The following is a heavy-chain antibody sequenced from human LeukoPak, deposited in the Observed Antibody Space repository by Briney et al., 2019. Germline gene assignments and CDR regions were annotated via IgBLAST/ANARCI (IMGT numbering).Heavy chain of an antibody. V-gene: IGHV3-23*01. Sequence: PGGSLRLSCAASGFTVSSNYMSWVRQSPGKGLEWVSAISGGGGSTYYADSVKGRFTISRDNSKNTLYLQMNSLRAEDTAVYYCAKFYDISTGYFDCWGQGTLVTVSS. CDR3: AKFYDISTGYFDC. D-gene: IGHD3-9*01. CDR2: ISGGGGST. J-gene: IGHJ4*02. CDR1: GFTVSSNY.